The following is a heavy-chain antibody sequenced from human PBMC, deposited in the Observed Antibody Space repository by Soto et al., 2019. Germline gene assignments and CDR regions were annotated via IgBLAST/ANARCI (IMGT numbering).Heavy chain of an antibody. Sequence: GGSLRLSCAASGFTFSSYSMNWVRQAPGKGLEWVSSISSSSSYIYYADSVKGRFTISRDNAKNSLYLQMNSLRAEDTAVYYCARDLLIAARRGDAFYIWGQGTMVTV. CDR2: ISSSSSYI. CDR1: GFTFSSYS. CDR3: ARDLLIAARRGDAFYI. V-gene: IGHV3-21*01. D-gene: IGHD6-6*01. J-gene: IGHJ3*02.